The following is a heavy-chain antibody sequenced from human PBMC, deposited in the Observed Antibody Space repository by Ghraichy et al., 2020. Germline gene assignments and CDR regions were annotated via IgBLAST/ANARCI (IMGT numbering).Heavy chain of an antibody. V-gene: IGHV2-70*13. CDR3: VRTPRELRGYQIQYFDH. CDR1: GFSLSTGGMG. D-gene: IGHD3-16*02. CDR2: IDWDDDK. Sequence: SGPTLVKPTQTLTLTCTFSGFSLSTGGMGVSWVRQPPGKALEWLALIDWDDDKFYSPSLKTRLTVAKGTSKNQVVLTMTNMDPVDTATYFCVRTPRELRGYQIQYFDHWGQGARVSVSP. J-gene: IGHJ4*02.